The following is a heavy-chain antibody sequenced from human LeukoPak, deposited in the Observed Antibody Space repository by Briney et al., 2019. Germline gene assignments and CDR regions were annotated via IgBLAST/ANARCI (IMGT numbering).Heavy chain of an antibody. V-gene: IGHV3-74*01. D-gene: IGHD3-9*01. CDR3: ARGEGYDILTGYYEYNWFDP. J-gene: IGHJ5*02. CDR2: INGDGSST. Sequence: GGSLRLSCAASGFAFSTYWMHWVRQASGKGLVWVSRINGDGSSTSYADSVKGRFTISRDNAKNSLYLQMNSLRAEDTAVYYCARGEGYDILTGYYEYNWFDPWGQGTLVTVSS. CDR1: GFAFSTYW.